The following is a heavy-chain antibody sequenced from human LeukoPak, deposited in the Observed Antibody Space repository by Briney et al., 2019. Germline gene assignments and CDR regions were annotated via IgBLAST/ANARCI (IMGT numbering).Heavy chain of an antibody. CDR2: ISYDGSNK. CDR3: ARDKSCMDV. J-gene: IGHJ6*02. V-gene: IGHV3-30*04. Sequence: GRSLRLSCAASGFTFSSYAMHWVRQAPGKGLEWVAVISYDGSNKYYADSVKGRFTISGDNSKNTLYLQMNSLRAEDTAVYYCARDKSCMDVWGQGTTATVSS. CDR1: GFTFSSYA.